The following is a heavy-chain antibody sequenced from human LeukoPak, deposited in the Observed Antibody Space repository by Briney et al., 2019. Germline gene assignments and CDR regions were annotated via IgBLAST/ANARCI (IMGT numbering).Heavy chain of an antibody. CDR2: IYYSGST. J-gene: IGHJ4*02. D-gene: IGHD6-13*01. CDR1: GGSFSSYY. CDR3: ARGAEEQLVPFDY. Sequence: SETLSLTCAVYGGSFSSYYWGWIRQPPGKGLEWIGSIYYSGSTYYNPSLKSRVTISVDTSKNQFSLKLSSVTAADTAVYYCARGAEEQLVPFDYWGQGTLVTVSS. V-gene: IGHV4-39*07.